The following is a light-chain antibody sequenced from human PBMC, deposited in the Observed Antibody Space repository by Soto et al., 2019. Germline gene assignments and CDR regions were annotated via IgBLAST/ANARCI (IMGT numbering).Light chain of an antibody. Sequence: DIQMTQTPSTLSGSVGDRVTITCRASQTISSWLAWYQQKPGKAPKLLLYAASSLESGVPSRFSGSGSGTEFTLTISSLQPDDFATYYCQQYNSYLITFGQGTRLEIK. CDR1: QTISSW. V-gene: IGKV1-5*01. J-gene: IGKJ5*01. CDR3: QQYNSYLIT. CDR2: AAS.